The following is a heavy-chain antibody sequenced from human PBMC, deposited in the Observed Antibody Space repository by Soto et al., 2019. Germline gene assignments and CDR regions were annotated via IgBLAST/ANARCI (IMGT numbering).Heavy chain of an antibody. CDR3: ARGRPVRATTPRFDY. J-gene: IGHJ4*02. CDR1: GYTFTSXY. CDR2: INPSGGST. Sequence: ASVKVSCKASGYTFTSXYMHWVRQAPGQVLEWMGIINPSGGSTIYAQKFQGRVTMTRDTSTSTVYMELSSLRSEDTAVYDCARGRPVRATTPRFDYWGQGTLVTVSS. V-gene: IGHV1-46*01. D-gene: IGHD1-26*01.